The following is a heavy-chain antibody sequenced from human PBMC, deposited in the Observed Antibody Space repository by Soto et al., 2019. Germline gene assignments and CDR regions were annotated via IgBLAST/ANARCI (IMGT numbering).Heavy chain of an antibody. V-gene: IGHV3-23*01. CDR3: AKGGYCSSTSCYGSYYYYMDV. Sequence: GGSLRISCAASGFTFSSYAMSWVRQAPGKGLEWVSAISGSGGSTYYADSVKGRFTISRDNSKNTLYLQMNSLRAEDTAVYYCAKGGYCSSTSCYGSYYYYMDVWGKGTTVTV. CDR1: GFTFSSYA. J-gene: IGHJ6*03. CDR2: ISGSGGST. D-gene: IGHD2-2*01.